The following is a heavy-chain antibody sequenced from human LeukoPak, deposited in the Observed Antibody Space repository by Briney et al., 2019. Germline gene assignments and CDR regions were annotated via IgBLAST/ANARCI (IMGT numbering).Heavy chain of an antibody. D-gene: IGHD6-6*01. V-gene: IGHV4-34*01. CDR3: ARIRRGAARGSSDY. J-gene: IGHJ4*02. CDR2: INHSGST. Sequence: SETLSLTCAVYGGSFSGYYWSWIRQPPGKGLEWIGEINHSGSTNYNPSLKSRVTISVDTSKNQFSLRLSSVTAADTAVYYCARIRRGAARGSSDYWGQGTLVTVSS. CDR1: GGSFSGYY.